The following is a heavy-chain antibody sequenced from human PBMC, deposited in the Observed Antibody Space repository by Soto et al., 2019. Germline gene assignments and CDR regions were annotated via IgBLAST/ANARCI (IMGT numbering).Heavy chain of an antibody. D-gene: IGHD4-17*01. J-gene: IGHJ4*02. V-gene: IGHV3-30-3*01. CDR1: GFTFSNYA. CDR3: ARVPTVVTHYFDY. Sequence: QVQLVESGGGVVQPGRSLRLSCAASGFTFSNYAMHWVRQAPGKGLEWVAVISYDGIQKYYADSVKGRFTISRDNSKNTLFLQMNSLRAEDTAVYYCARVPTVVTHYFDYWGQGTLVTVSS. CDR2: ISYDGIQK.